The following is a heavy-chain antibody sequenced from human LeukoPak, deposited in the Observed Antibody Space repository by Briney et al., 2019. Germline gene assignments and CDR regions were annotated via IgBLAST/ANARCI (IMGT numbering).Heavy chain of an antibody. J-gene: IGHJ6*03. V-gene: IGHV3-74*01. CDR2: IKGDGSSI. CDR3: ARHRVNYYYYMDV. Sequence: GGSLRLSCAASGFTFSSCSMHWVRQAPGKGLVWVSRIKGDGSSISYADSVKGRFTIFRDNAKNTLFLQMDSLRAEDTAVYYCARHRVNYYYYMDVWGKGTTVTVSS. CDR1: GFTFSSCS.